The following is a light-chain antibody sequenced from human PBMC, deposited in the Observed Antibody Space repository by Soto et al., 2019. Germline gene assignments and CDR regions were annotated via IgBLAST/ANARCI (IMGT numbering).Light chain of an antibody. CDR1: QSVSGK. V-gene: IGKV3-15*01. CDR2: DAS. Sequence: EVLMTQSPATLSVSPGERATLSCRASQSVSGKLAWYQQKPGQAPRRLIYDASTRATGIPARFSGSGSGTEFTLTISSLQSEDFAVYYCQQSNNWPWTFGQGTKVEIK. J-gene: IGKJ1*01. CDR3: QQSNNWPWT.